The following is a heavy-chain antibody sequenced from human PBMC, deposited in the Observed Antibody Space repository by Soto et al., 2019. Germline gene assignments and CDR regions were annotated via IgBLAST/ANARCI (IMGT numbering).Heavy chain of an antibody. CDR2: IKQDGSEK. CDR3: ARIASAGRGWDV. Sequence: EVQLVESGGGSVQPGGSLRLSCAASGFTFSSYWMSWVRQAPVKGLEWVGNIKQDGSEKNYVDFVEGRFTISRDNAENSLYLQMNSLRAEDTAVYYCARIASAGRGWDVWGQGTTVVVSS. CDR1: GFTFSSYW. V-gene: IGHV3-7*01. J-gene: IGHJ6*02. D-gene: IGHD6-13*01.